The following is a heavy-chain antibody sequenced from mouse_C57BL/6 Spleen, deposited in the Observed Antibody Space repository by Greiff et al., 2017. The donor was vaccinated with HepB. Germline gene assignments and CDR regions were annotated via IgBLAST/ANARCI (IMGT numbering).Heavy chain of an antibody. CDR2: INPNNGGT. CDR1: GYTFTDYY. CDR3: ARSFITPVVPHYYPTHR. Sequence: VQLQQSGPELVKPGASVKVSCKTSGYTFTDYYMNWVKQSHGKSLEWIGDINPNNGGTSYNQKFKGKATLTVDKSSSTAYMALRSLTSEDSAVYFCARSFITPVVPHYYPTHRSCQGIS. D-gene: IGHD1-1*01. V-gene: IGHV1-26*01. J-gene: IGHJ4*01.